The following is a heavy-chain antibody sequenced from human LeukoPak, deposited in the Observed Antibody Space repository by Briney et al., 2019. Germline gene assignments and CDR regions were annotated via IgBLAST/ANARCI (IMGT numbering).Heavy chain of an antibody. Sequence: GGSLRLSCAASGFTFSSYAMSWVRQAPGKGLEWVANIKQDGSEKYYVDSVKGRFTISRDNAKNSLYLQMNSLRAEDTAVYYCASLGSSTSRYTDDYWGQGTLVTVSS. CDR2: IKQDGSEK. CDR1: GFTFSSYA. CDR3: ASLGSSTSRYTDDY. J-gene: IGHJ4*02. D-gene: IGHD2-2*01. V-gene: IGHV3-7*01.